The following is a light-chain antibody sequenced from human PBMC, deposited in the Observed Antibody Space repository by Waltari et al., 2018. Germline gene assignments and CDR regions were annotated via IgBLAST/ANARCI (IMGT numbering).Light chain of an antibody. CDR3: AAWDDSLSGRV. V-gene: IGLV1-47*01. CDR2: RNN. Sequence: QSVLTQPPSASGTPGQRVTISCSGSRSNIGRNYVYWYQQLPGTAPKPLIYRNNQRPSGVPDRFSGSKSGTSASLAISGLRSEDEADYYCAAWDDSLSGRVFGGGTKVTVL. CDR1: RSNIGRNY. J-gene: IGLJ3*02.